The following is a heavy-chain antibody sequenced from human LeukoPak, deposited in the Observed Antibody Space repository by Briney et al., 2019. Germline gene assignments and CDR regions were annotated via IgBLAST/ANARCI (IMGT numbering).Heavy chain of an antibody. V-gene: IGHV4-61*02. Sequence: SQTLSLTCTVSGGSISSGSYYWGWIRQPGGKGLEWIGRIYTSGSTNDNPSLNSRVTISVDTSKNQFSLKLSSVTAADTAVYYCARGSRITMIVVADDAFDIWGQGTMVTVSS. CDR1: GGSISSGSYY. J-gene: IGHJ3*02. D-gene: IGHD3-22*01. CDR2: IYTSGST. CDR3: ARGSRITMIVVADDAFDI.